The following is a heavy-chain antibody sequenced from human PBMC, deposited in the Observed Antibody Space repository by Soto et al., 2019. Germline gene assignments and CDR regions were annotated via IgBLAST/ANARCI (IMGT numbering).Heavy chain of an antibody. V-gene: IGHV3-48*01. CDR1: GFTFSSYS. D-gene: IGHD1-26*01. J-gene: IGHJ4*02. CDR2: IRNSRV. CDR3: ARDGGSYSLDY. Sequence: EVQLVESGGVLVQRGGSLRLSCAASGFTFSSYSMHWVRQAPGKGLEWVSFIRNSRVNYAESVKGRFTISRDNAKNSLYLQMNSLRVEDTAVYYCARDGGSYSLDYWGQGTLVTVSS.